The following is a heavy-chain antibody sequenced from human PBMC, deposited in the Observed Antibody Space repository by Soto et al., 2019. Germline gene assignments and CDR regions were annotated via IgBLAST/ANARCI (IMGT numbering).Heavy chain of an antibody. V-gene: IGHV3-21*06. CDR1: GFTFSSYS. CDR3: ASRIVVPAPPADY. J-gene: IGHJ4*02. D-gene: IGHD2-2*01. Sequence: EVQLVESGGGLVKPGGSLRLSCAASGFTFSSYSMNWVRQAPGKGLEWVSSISSSSSYIYYADSVKGRFTISRDNAKNSLYLKMKSLSAEDAAVYYCASRIVVPAPPADYWGQGTLVTVSS. CDR2: ISSSSSYI.